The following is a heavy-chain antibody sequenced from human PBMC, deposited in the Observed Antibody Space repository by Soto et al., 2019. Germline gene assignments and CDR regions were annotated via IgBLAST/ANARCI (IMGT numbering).Heavy chain of an antibody. CDR3: AGKRAARNGLAP. CDR1: GFTFSSYG. CDR2: ISYDGSNK. J-gene: IGHJ5*02. Sequence: PGGSLRLSCAASGFTFSSYGMHWVRQAPGKGLEWVAVISYDGSNKYYADSVKGRFTISRDNSKNTLYLQMNSLRAEDTAVYAGAGKRAARNGLAPGGKGPLVPVSS. V-gene: IGHV3-30*03.